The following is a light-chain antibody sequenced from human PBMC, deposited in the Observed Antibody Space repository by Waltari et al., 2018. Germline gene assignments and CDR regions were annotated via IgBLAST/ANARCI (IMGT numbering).Light chain of an antibody. CDR2: WTS. CDR3: QQYYSTPPLFT. CDR1: QSILYSCNNKNC. J-gene: IGKJ3*01. V-gene: IGKV4-1*01. Sequence: DIVMTQSPDSLAVSLGERATINCKSSQSILYSCNNKNCLSWYQQKPGQPPRLLIYWTSTRESGVPDRFSGSGSGTDFTLTISSLQAEDVAVYYCQQYYSTPPLFTFGPGTKVDLK.